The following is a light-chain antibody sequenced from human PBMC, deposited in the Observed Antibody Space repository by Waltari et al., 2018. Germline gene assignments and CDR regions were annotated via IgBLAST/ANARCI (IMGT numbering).Light chain of an antibody. CDR2: GDS. V-gene: IGLV1-51*02. Sequence: QSVLTQPPSVSAAPGQRVTISCSGGHSNIGNNYVSWYRQFTGTAPKLLIYGDSERPSGVPGRFSGSKSGTSATLDITGLQAGDEADYYCGTWDSSLIGAVFGGGTHLTVL. J-gene: IGLJ7*01. CDR1: HSNIGNNY. CDR3: GTWDSSLIGAV.